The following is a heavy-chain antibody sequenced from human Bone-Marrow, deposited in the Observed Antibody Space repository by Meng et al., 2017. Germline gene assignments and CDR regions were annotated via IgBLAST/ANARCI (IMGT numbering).Heavy chain of an antibody. Sequence: GESLKISCAASGFTVSSNYMSWVRQAPGKGLEWVSVIYSGGSTYYADSVKGRFTISRDNSKNTLYLQMNSLRAEDTAVYYCARDFVGYSYFDYWGQGTLVTVSS. CDR1: GFTVSSNY. CDR3: ARDFVGYSYFDY. J-gene: IGHJ4*02. V-gene: IGHV3-53*01. CDR2: IYSGGST. D-gene: IGHD5-18*01.